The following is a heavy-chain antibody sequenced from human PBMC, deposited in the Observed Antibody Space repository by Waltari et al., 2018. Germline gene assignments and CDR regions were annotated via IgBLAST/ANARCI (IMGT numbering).Heavy chain of an antibody. V-gene: IGHV1-8*01. CDR2: MNPNSGNT. Sequence: QVQLVQSGAEVKKPGASVKVSCKASGYTFTSYDINWVRQTTGQGLEWMGWMNPNSGNTGYAQKFQGRVTMTRNTSISTAYMEMSSLRSEDTAVYYCARASYSSSWLGYWGQGTLVTVSS. J-gene: IGHJ4*02. CDR3: ARASYSSSWLGY. D-gene: IGHD6-13*01. CDR1: GYTFTSYD.